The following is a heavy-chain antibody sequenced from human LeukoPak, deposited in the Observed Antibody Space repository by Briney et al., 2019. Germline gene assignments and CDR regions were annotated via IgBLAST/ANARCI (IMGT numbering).Heavy chain of an antibody. D-gene: IGHD4-17*01. Sequence: SETLSLTCTVSGGSISSYYWSWIRQPPGKGLEWIGYIYYSGSTNYNPSLKSRVTISVDTSKNQFSLKLSSVTAADTAVYYCARSYGDYPHFDYWGQGTLVTVSS. CDR1: GGSISSYY. J-gene: IGHJ4*02. CDR3: ARSYGDYPHFDY. V-gene: IGHV4-59*01. CDR2: IYYSGST.